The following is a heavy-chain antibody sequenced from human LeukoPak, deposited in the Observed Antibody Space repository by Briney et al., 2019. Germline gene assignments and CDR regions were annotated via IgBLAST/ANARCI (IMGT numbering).Heavy chain of an antibody. Sequence: GGSLKLSCAASGFTFSDTAMHWVRQASGKGLEWVGRIRSKTNNYATEYAAPVKGRFTISRDDSKNTAYLQMNSLKIEDTAMYYCTRLYYDSNGYGFVAYWGQGTLVTVSS. CDR1: GFTFSDTA. V-gene: IGHV3-73*01. CDR2: IRSKTNNYAT. CDR3: TRLYYDSNGYGFVAY. J-gene: IGHJ4*02. D-gene: IGHD3-22*01.